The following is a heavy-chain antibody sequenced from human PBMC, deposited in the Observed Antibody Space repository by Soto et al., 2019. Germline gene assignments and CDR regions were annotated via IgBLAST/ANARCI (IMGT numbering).Heavy chain of an antibody. CDR2: INHSGST. CDR3: ARSYDFWSRKSFDY. V-gene: IGHV4-34*01. D-gene: IGHD3-3*01. J-gene: IGHJ4*02. Sequence: KPSETLSLTCAVYGGSFSGYYWSWIRQPPGKGLEWIGEINHSGSTNYNPSLKSRVTISVDTSKNQFSLKLSSVTAADTAVYYCARSYDFWSRKSFDYWGQGTLVTVSS. CDR1: GGSFSGYY.